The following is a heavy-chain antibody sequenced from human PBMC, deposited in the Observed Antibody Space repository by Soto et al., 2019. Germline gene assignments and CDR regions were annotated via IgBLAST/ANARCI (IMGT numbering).Heavy chain of an antibody. CDR1: GFPFISYS. CDR3: ARSLYYYYGMDV. J-gene: IGHJ6*02. Sequence: PGGSLRLARAASGFPFISYSMNGARRAPGKGLEWVSCISGSDNYIYYAGSVKGRFNISRDNAKNSLYLQVNSLRAEDTAVYYCARSLYYYYGMDVWGQGTTVTVSS. CDR2: ISGSDNYI. V-gene: IGHV3-21*01.